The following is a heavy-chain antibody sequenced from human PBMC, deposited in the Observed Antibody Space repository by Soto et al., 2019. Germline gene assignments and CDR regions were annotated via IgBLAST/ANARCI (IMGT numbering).Heavy chain of an antibody. Sequence: SETLSLTCTVSGGSISSYYWSWIRQPPGKGLEWIGYIYYSGSTNYNPSLKSRVTISVDTSKNQFSLKLSSVTAADTAVYYCARRGVVDYYYYYYGMDVWGQGTTVTVSS. D-gene: IGHD3-3*01. CDR2: IYYSGST. J-gene: IGHJ6*02. V-gene: IGHV4-59*08. CDR1: GGSISSYY. CDR3: ARRGVVDYYYYYYGMDV.